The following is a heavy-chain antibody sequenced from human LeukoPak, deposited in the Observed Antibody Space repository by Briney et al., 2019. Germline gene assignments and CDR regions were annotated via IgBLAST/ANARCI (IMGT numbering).Heavy chain of an antibody. Sequence: SETLSLTCTVSGGSISSSSYYWGWIRQPPGKGLDGIGSIYYSGSTYYNPSLKSRVTISVDTSKNQFSLKLSSVTAADTAVYYCARRRSIAARPGADPWGQGTLVTVSS. V-gene: IGHV4-39*01. J-gene: IGHJ5*02. CDR1: GGSISSSSYY. D-gene: IGHD6-6*01. CDR2: IYYSGST. CDR3: ARRRSIAARPGADP.